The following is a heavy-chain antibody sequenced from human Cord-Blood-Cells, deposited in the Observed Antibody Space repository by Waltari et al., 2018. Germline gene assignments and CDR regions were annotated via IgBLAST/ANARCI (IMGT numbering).Heavy chain of an antibody. CDR3: AKSNTAMVDY. CDR1: GFTFRSYA. J-gene: IGHJ4*02. CDR2: ISCRGGST. D-gene: IGHD5-18*01. Sequence: EVQLVESGGGLVQPGGSLRLSCAASGFTFRSYALSWVRQARGKGLEWVSAISCRGGSTYYADSVKGRFTISRDNSKNTLYLQMNSLRAEDTAVYYCAKSNTAMVDYWGQGTLVTVSS. V-gene: IGHV3-23*04.